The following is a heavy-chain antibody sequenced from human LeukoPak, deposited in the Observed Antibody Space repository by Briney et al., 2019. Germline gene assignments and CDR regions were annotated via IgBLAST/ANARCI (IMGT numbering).Heavy chain of an antibody. Sequence: SETLSLTCTVSGGSISSYYWSWIRQPAGKGLEWIGRIYTSGSTNYNPSLKSRVTMSVDTSKNQFSLKLSSVTAADTAVYYCAREYYDSSGYLLNYYYYYMDVWGKGTTVTVSS. CDR1: GGSISSYY. V-gene: IGHV4-4*07. D-gene: IGHD3-22*01. J-gene: IGHJ6*03. CDR3: AREYYDSSGYLLNYYYYYMDV. CDR2: IYTSGST.